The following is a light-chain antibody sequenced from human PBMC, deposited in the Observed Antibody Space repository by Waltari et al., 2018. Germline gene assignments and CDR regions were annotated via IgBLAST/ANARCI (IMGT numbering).Light chain of an antibody. CDR1: SNDVGGFNY. Sequence: QSALTQPASVSGSPGQSITITCTGTSNDVGGFNYVSWYQQHPGTAPKAIIYDFNHRPSGVSNRFSGSKSGNTASLTISGLQAADEADYYCVSYTTSAMYVFGSGTKVTVL. CDR2: DFN. V-gene: IGLV2-14*03. J-gene: IGLJ6*01. CDR3: VSYTTSAMYV.